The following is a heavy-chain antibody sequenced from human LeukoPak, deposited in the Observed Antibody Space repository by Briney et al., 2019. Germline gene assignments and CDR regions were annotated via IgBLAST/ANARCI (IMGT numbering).Heavy chain of an antibody. V-gene: IGHV4-59*01. CDR1: GGSISNYY. D-gene: IGHD1-26*01. J-gene: IGHJ4*02. CDR2: VYNSGST. Sequence: SETLSLTCTVSGGSISNYYWSWIRQPPGKGLEWIGYVYNSGSTKYNPSLKSRVTISVDTSKNQFSLKLSSVTAADTAVYYCGREDAKRYSGSYLDYWGQGTLVTVSS. CDR3: GREDAKRYSGSYLDY.